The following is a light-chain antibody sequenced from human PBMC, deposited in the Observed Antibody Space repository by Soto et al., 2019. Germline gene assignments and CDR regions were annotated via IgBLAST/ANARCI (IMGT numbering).Light chain of an antibody. CDR2: WAS. CDR1: QSISSH. J-gene: IGKJ2*01. CDR3: QQYYSTPYT. Sequence: VMTQSPATLSVSPGERATLSCRASQSISSHLAWYQQKAGQPPKLLVYWASTRESGVPDRFSGSGSGTDFTLTISSLQAEDVAVYYCQQYYSTPYTFGQGTKLEIK. V-gene: IGKV4-1*01.